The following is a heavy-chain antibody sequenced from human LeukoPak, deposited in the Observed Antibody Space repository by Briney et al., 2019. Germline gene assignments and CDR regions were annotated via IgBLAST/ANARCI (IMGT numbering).Heavy chain of an antibody. CDR3: TTGGIYSLDY. J-gene: IGHJ4*02. D-gene: IGHD1-26*01. V-gene: IGHV4-59*01. CDR1: GGSISGYS. CDR2: IYRSGST. Sequence: SETPSLTCTVSGGSISGYSWSWIRQPPGKGLEWIGHIYRSGSTNYSPSLKSRVTISIDTSKNKFSLKMSSVTAADTAVYYCTTGGIYSLDYWGQGTLVTVSS.